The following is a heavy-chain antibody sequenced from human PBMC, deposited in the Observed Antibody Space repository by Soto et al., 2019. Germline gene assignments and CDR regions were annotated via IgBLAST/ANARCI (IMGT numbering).Heavy chain of an antibody. V-gene: IGHV4-34*01. J-gene: IGHJ2*01. Sequence: QVQLQQWGAGPLRPLETLSLTCCVSGGSFSGYYWAWIRQYPGKGLEWIGEINDRGSINYNPSLKSRVSISVDTSMNHYSLNLRAVTVSDTAVYYCARESHDILTGPPWVWYFDIWGRGTLVTVSS. D-gene: IGHD3-9*01. CDR2: INDRGSI. CDR1: GGSFSGYY. CDR3: ARESHDILTGPPWVWYFDI.